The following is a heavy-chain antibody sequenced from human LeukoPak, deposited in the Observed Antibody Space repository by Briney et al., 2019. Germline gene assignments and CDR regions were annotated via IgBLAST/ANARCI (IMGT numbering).Heavy chain of an antibody. J-gene: IGHJ5*02. CDR3: ERRTEYDILTGYYGWFDP. V-gene: IGHV3-11*04. CDR1: GFTFSDYY. CDR2: ISSSGSTI. Sequence: GGSLRLSCAASGFTFSDYYMSWIRQAPGKGLEWVSYISSSGSTIYYADSVKGRFTISRDNAKNSLYLQMNSLRAEDTAVYYCERRTEYDILTGYYGWFDPWGQGTLVTVSS. D-gene: IGHD3-9*01.